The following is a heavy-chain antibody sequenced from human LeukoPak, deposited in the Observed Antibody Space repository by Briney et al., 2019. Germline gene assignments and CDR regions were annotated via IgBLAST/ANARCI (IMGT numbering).Heavy chain of an antibody. CDR1: GFTFSSYE. CDR3: ARDLRPYSSSRYYYYMDV. D-gene: IGHD6-13*01. CDR2: ISSSGSTI. Sequence: PGGSLRLSCAASGFTFSSYEMNWVRQAPGKGLEWVSYISSSGSTIYYADSVKGRFTISRDNAKNSLYLQMNSLRAEDTAVYYCARDLRPYSSSRYYYYMDVWGKGTTVTISS. J-gene: IGHJ6*03. V-gene: IGHV3-48*03.